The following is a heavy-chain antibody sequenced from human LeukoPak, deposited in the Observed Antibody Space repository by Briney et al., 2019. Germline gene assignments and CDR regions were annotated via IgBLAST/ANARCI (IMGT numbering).Heavy chain of an antibody. J-gene: IGHJ6*03. Sequence: PGGSLRLSCAASGFTFSDYYMSWIRQAPGKGLEWVSYISSSGSTIYYADSVKGRFTISRDNAKNSLYLQMNSLRAEDTAVYYCARDRAARPFTDYYYYYYMDVWGKGTTVTVSS. D-gene: IGHD6-6*01. CDR3: ARDRAARPFTDYYYYYYMDV. CDR2: ISSSGSTI. V-gene: IGHV3-11*04. CDR1: GFTFSDYY.